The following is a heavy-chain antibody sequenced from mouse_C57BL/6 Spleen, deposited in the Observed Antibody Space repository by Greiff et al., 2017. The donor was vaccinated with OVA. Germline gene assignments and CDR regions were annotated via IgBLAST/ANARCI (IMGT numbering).Heavy chain of an antibody. CDR1: GYTFTSYW. Sequence: QVQLQQPGAELVMPGASVKLSCKASGYTFTSYWMHWVKQRPGQGLEWIGEIDPSDSYTNYNQKFKGKSTLTVDKSSSTAYMQLSSLTSEDSAVYYCARVDFYDGYSWFAYWGQGTLVTVSA. D-gene: IGHD2-3*01. V-gene: IGHV1-69*01. CDR2: IDPSDSYT. CDR3: ARVDFYDGYSWFAY. J-gene: IGHJ3*01.